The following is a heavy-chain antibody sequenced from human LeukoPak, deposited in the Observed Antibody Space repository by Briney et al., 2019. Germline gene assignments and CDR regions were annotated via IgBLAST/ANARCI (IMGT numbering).Heavy chain of an antibody. Sequence: PSETLSLTCTVSGGSISSSSYYWGWIRQPPGKGLEWIGSIYYSGSTYYNPSLKSRVTISVDTSKNQFSLKLSSVTAADTAVYYCARDVGAPYYYYYGMDVWGQGTTVTVSS. CDR3: ARDVGAPYYYYYGMDV. CDR1: GGSISSSSYY. CDR2: IYYSGST. D-gene: IGHD1-26*01. V-gene: IGHV4-39*07. J-gene: IGHJ6*02.